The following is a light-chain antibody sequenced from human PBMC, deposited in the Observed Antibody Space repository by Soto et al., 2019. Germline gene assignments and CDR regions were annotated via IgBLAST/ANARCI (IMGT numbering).Light chain of an antibody. CDR2: FGS. CDR1: QSLLQSKGYNN. J-gene: IGKJ1*01. Sequence: DIVMTQSPLSLPVTPGEPASISCSSSQSLLQSKGYNNLDWYLHKPGQSPQLLIFFGSYRASGVPDRFSGSGSGTDFTLKIRSVEAEDVGIYYFMQSQQTPPTFGQGTRVEIK. CDR3: MQSQQTPPT. V-gene: IGKV2-28*01.